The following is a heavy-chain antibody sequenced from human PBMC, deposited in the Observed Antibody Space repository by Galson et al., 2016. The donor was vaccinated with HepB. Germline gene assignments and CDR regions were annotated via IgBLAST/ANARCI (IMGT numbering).Heavy chain of an antibody. J-gene: IGHJ6*02. CDR2: ISASGDDT. CDR1: EFTFSNYD. D-gene: IGHD2-8*01. CDR3: AKDRMGYHYCGMDV. V-gene: IGHV3-23*01. Sequence: SLRLSCAASEFTFSNYDMTWARHAPGKGLEWVSSISASGDDTYYADSVKGRFTISRDNSKNILYLQVNSLRAEDTAIYYCAKDRMGYHYCGMDVWSQGTTVTVSS.